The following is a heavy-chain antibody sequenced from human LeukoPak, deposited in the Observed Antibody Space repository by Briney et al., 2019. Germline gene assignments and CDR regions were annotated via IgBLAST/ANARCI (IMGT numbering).Heavy chain of an antibody. CDR2: IRYDGSNK. V-gene: IGHV3-30*02. Sequence: GGSLRLSCAASGFTFSSYGMHWVRQAPGKGLEWVAFIRYDGSNKYYADSVKGRFTISRDNSKNTLYLQMNSLRAEDTAVYYCARAPRIAAAPSNNWFDPWGQGTLVTVSS. J-gene: IGHJ5*02. CDR3: ARAPRIAAAPSNNWFDP. CDR1: GFTFSSYG. D-gene: IGHD6-13*01.